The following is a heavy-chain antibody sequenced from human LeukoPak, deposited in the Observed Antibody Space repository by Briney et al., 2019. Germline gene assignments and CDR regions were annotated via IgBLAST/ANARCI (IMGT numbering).Heavy chain of an antibody. CDR3: SRDRVLGSGSLDA. J-gene: IGHJ5*02. D-gene: IGHD3-10*01. CDR1: GFTFSSDW. Sequence: PGGSLRLSCAASGFTFSSDWLHWVRQAPGKGLVWFSRIRGDGNDATYADSVKGRLTVSTDNARSTLFLQMNRLTADDTAVYYCSRDRVLGSGSLDAWGQGTLVSVSS. CDR2: IRGDGNDA. V-gene: IGHV3-74*01.